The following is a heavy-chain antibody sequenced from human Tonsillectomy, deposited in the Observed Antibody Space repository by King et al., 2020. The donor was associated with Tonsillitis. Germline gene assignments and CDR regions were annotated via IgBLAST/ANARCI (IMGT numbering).Heavy chain of an antibody. CDR3: ASGGYCSSTSCLRGDYYYHAMDV. CDR1: GFTFSSYA. V-gene: IGHV3-30*04. CDR2: ISYDGSNK. Sequence: LQLVQSGGGVVQPGRSLRLSCAASGFTFSSYAMYWVRQAPGKGLEWVAVISYDGSNKYYADSVKGRFTISRDNSKNTLYVQMNSLRAENTAVYYCASGGYCSSTSCLRGDYYYHAMDVWGQGTTVTVSS. J-gene: IGHJ6*02. D-gene: IGHD2-2*01.